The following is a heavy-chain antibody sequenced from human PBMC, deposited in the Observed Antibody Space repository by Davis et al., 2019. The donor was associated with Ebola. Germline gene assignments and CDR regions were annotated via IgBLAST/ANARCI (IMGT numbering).Heavy chain of an antibody. J-gene: IGHJ5*02. CDR1: GFTFSSYW. CDR3: ARGKGSGYFNWFDP. Sequence: GESLKISCAASGFTFSSYWMSWVRQAPGKGLEWVANIKEDGSEKHYVDSVKGRFTISRDNAKNSLYLQMNSLRDEDTAVYYCARGKGSGYFNWFDPWGQGTLVTVSS. D-gene: IGHD3-22*01. V-gene: IGHV3-7*01. CDR2: IKEDGSEK.